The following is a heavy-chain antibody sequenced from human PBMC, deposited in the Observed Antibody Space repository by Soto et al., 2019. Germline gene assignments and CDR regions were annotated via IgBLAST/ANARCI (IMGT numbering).Heavy chain of an antibody. Sequence: GGSLRLSCAASGFTVSSNYMSWVRQAPGKGLEWVSSIYIDGRTYYADSVRGRFTISTDNFKDTLYLQMHSLRVDDTAMYYCARHVGSYWYFDLWGRGTLVTVSS. D-gene: IGHD1-26*01. CDR1: GFTVSSNY. CDR2: IYIDGRT. CDR3: ARHVGSYWYFDL. V-gene: IGHV3-66*04. J-gene: IGHJ2*01.